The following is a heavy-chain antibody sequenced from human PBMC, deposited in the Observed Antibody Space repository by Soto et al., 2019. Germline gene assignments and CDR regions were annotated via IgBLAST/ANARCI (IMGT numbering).Heavy chain of an antibody. D-gene: IGHD3-10*01. V-gene: IGHV6-1*01. CDR1: GYSVSSNSGA. CDR2: TYYRSRWSF. J-gene: IGHJ6*02. Sequence: SQTLSLTCVIAGYSVSSNSGAWNWISQSPSRGLEWLGRTYYRSRWSFDYALSVKSRLTIDPDTSKNQFSLHLDSLTPEDTAVYYCAGLTWLRGMEVWGQGTPVTVSS. CDR3: AGLTWLRGMEV.